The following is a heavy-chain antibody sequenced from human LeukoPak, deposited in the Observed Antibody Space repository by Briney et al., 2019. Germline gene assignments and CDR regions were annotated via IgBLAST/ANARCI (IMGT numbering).Heavy chain of an antibody. J-gene: IGHJ4*02. CDR2: ISSSSSYI. CDR3: ARDRSSSVNFDY. V-gene: IGHV3-21*01. D-gene: IGHD6-6*01. Sequence: GGSLRLSCAASGFTFSSYSMNWVRQAPGKGLEWVSSISSSSSYIYYADSVKGRFTISRDNAKNSLYLQMNSLRAEDTAVYYCARDRSSSVNFDYWGQGTLVTVSS. CDR1: GFTFSSYS.